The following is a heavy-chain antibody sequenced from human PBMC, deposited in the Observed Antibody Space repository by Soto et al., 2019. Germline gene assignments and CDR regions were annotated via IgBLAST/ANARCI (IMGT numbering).Heavy chain of an antibody. CDR3: AREASGSGSSLPFDY. J-gene: IGHJ4*02. V-gene: IGHV4-31*03. Sequence: QVQLQESGPGLVKPSQTLSLTCTVSGGSISSGGYYWSWIRQHPGKGLEWIGYIYYSGSTYYNPSLKSRVNISVDTSKNQFSLKLSSVTAADTAVYYCAREASGSGSSLPFDYWGQGTLVTVSS. CDR1: GGSISSGGYY. D-gene: IGHD3-10*01. CDR2: IYYSGST.